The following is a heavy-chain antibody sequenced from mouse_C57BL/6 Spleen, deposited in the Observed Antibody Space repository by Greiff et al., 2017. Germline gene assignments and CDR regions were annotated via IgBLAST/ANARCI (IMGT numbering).Heavy chain of an antibody. CDR3: ARKGLHYGSSLYAMDY. V-gene: IGHV2-2*01. CDR2: IWSGGST. CDR1: GFSLTSYG. Sequence: VQLVESGPGLVQPSQSLSITCTVSGFSLTSYGVHWVRQSPGKGLEWLGVIWSGGSTDYNAAFISRLSISKDNSKSQVFFKMNSLQADDTAIYYCARKGLHYGSSLYAMDYWGQGTSVTVSS. D-gene: IGHD1-1*01. J-gene: IGHJ4*01.